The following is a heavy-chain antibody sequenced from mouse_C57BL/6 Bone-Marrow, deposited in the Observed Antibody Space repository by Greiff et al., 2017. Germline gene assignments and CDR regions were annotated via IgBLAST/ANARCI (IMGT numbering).Heavy chain of an antibody. Sequence: QVQLKQPGAELVKPGASVKMSCKASGYTFTSYWITWVKQRPGQGLEWIGDIYPTSGRTNYNEKFERKAILTVDTSSNTAYMQLSSLTSEDAAVFYGARSGPLGRSFDYWGQGTTLTVSS. CDR1: GYTFTSYW. V-gene: IGHV1-55*01. CDR2: IYPTSGRT. J-gene: IGHJ2*01. CDR3: ARSGPLGRSFDY. D-gene: IGHD4-1*01.